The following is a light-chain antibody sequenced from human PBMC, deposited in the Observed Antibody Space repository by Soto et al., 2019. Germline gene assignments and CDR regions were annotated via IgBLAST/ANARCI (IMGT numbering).Light chain of an antibody. Sequence: EIVLTQSPGSLSLSPGERATLSWRASQRVSSSFLAWYQQTPGQAPRLLIYGASSRATGIPDRFSGSGSGTDFTLTISRLEPEDFAVYYCQQYDSSPWTFGQGTKVEIK. J-gene: IGKJ1*01. CDR1: QRVSSSF. V-gene: IGKV3-20*01. CDR2: GAS. CDR3: QQYDSSPWT.